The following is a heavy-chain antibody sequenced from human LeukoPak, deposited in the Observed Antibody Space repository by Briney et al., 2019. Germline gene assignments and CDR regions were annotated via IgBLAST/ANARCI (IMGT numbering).Heavy chain of an antibody. CDR2: IIPIFGTT. CDR1: GGTFSSYA. J-gene: IGHJ4*02. CDR3: ARGGWSSTTCYPYYFDY. D-gene: IGHD2-2*01. V-gene: IGHV1-69*05. Sequence: SVKVSCKASGGTFSSYAISWVRQAPGQGLEWMGGIIPIFGTTNNAQKFQGRVTITTDESTSTAYMELSSLRSEDTAVYYCARGGWSSTTCYPYYFDYWGQGTLVTVSS.